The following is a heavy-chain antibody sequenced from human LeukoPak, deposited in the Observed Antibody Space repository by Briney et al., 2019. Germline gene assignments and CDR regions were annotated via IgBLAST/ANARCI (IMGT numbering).Heavy chain of an antibody. CDR3: LRGFDP. CDR1: GFTFSSYA. Sequence: GGSLRLSCAASGFTFSSYAMHWVRQAPGKGLEWVAVISYDGSNKYYADSVKGRFTISRDNSKNTLYLHMKSLRAEDTAVYYCLRGFDPWGQGTLVTVSS. V-gene: IGHV3-30*04. J-gene: IGHJ5*02. CDR2: ISYDGSNK.